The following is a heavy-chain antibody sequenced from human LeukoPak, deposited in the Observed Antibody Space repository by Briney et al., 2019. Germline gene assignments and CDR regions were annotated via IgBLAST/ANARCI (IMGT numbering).Heavy chain of an antibody. CDR1: GYTFTGYY. J-gene: IGHJ6*03. Sequence: ASVKVSCKASGYTFTGYYIHWVRQAPGQGLEWMDWINPHSGAINYAQKFQGRVTMTRDTSISTAYMELSSLRSDDSAVYYCARTLKNYSVYDTSYYYYYMDVWGKGTTVAISS. CDR3: ARTLKNYSVYDTSYYYYYMDV. D-gene: IGHD5/OR15-5a*01. V-gene: IGHV1-2*02. CDR2: INPHSGAI.